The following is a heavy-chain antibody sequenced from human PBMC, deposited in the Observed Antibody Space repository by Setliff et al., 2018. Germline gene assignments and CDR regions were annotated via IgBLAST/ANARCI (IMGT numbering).Heavy chain of an antibody. V-gene: IGHV3-15*07. D-gene: IGHD3-16*01. CDR3: TTYPSPTVGGVIGAAFDF. CDR2: IKGKNDGLAT. CDR1: GFTFSTAW. J-gene: IGHJ3*01. Sequence: GESLKISCAASGFTFSTAWMNWVRQAPGKGLEWVGRIKGKNDGLATDYAAPVKGRFTISRDDSKNTLYLQMNSLKTEDTAVYYCTTYPSPTVGGVIGAAFDFWGQVTMVTVSS.